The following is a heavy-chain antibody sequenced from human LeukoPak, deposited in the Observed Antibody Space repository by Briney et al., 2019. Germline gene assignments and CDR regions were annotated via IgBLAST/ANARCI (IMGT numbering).Heavy chain of an antibody. Sequence: PSETLSLTCAVYGGSFSGYYWSWIRQPPGKGLEWIGEINHSGSTNYNPSLKSRVTISVDTSKNQFSLKLSSVTAADTAVYYCARADILTGYYRRINAFDIWGQGTVVTVSS. V-gene: IGHV4-34*01. CDR2: INHSGST. CDR3: ARADILTGYYRRINAFDI. J-gene: IGHJ3*02. CDR1: GGSFSGYY. D-gene: IGHD3-9*01.